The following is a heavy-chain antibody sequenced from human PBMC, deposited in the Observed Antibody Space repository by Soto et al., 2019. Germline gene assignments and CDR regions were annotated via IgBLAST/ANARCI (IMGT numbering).Heavy chain of an antibody. CDR3: ARLPTGYYSNLYYYYYYMDV. V-gene: IGHV1-8*01. D-gene: IGHD4-4*01. J-gene: IGHJ6*03. CDR2: MNPNSGNT. CDR1: GYTFTSYD. Sequence: ASVKVSCKASGYTFTSYDINWVRQATGQGLEWMGWMNPNSGNTGYAQKFQGRVTMTRNTSISTAYMELSSLRSEDTAVYYCARLPTGYYSNLYYYYYYMDVWGKGTTVTSP.